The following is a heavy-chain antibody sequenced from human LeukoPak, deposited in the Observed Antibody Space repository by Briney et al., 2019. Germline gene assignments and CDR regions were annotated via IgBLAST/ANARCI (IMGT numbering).Heavy chain of an antibody. D-gene: IGHD5-18*01. Sequence: ASVKVSCKVSGYTLTELSMHWVRQAPGKGLEWMGGFDPEDGETIYAQKFQGRVTMTEDTSTDTAYMELSSLRSEDTAVYYCATGVDTFPSFDYWGQGTLVTVSS. V-gene: IGHV1-24*01. CDR3: ATGVDTFPSFDY. J-gene: IGHJ4*02. CDR2: FDPEDGET. CDR1: GYTLTELS.